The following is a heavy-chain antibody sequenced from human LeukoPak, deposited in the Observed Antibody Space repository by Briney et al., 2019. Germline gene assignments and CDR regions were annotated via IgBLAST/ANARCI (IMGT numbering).Heavy chain of an antibody. V-gene: IGHV3-15*01. D-gene: IGHD3-10*01. CDR2: IKSKTEGGIT. CDR3: TTDISMGYLFDY. CDR1: GFTFCNAW. J-gene: IGHJ4*02. Sequence: PGGSLRLPCAASGFTFCNAWMRWVRQATGKGRECVGRIKSKTEGGITDYAEPVKGRFTISRDDSKNTLYLQMNSMKTEDTAVYYCTTDISMGYLFDYWGQGTLVTVSS.